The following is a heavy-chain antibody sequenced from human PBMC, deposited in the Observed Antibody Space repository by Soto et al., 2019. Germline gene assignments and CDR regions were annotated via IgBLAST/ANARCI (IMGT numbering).Heavy chain of an antibody. J-gene: IGHJ5*02. V-gene: IGHV4-59*01. D-gene: IGHD3-16*01. CDR1: GGSISSYY. CDR3: ARDLTYGGTTGHVWNWFDP. CDR2: IYYSGST. Sequence: SETLSLTCTVSGGSISSYYWSWIRQPPGKGLEWIGYIYYSGSTNYNPSLKSRVTISVDTSKNQFSLKLSSVTAADTAVYYCARDLTYGGTTGHVWNWFDPWGQGTLVTVSS.